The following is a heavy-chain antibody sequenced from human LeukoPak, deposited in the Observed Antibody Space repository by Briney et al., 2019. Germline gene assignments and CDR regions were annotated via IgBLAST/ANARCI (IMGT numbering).Heavy chain of an antibody. CDR1: GYTVTSYG. V-gene: IGHV1-18*01. CDR2: ISAYNGNT. D-gene: IGHD3-3*01. J-gene: IGHJ4*02. CDR3: ARDSDFWSGYYPLENPKNIDY. Sequence: ASVKVSCKASGYTVTSYGISWVRQAPGQGLEWMGWISAYNGNTNYAQKLQGRVTMTTDTSTSTAYMELRSLRSDDTAVYYCARDSDFWSGYYPLENPKNIDYWGQGTLVTVSS.